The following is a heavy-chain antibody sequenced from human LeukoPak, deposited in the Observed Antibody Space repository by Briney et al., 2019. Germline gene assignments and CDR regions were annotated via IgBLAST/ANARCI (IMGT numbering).Heavy chain of an antibody. CDR2: INQDGTEK. CDR1: GFTFTTYW. D-gene: IGHD3-10*01. V-gene: IGHV3-7*03. CDR3: AKLVTYYYGSGSYIDY. J-gene: IGHJ4*02. Sequence: GGSLRLSCAASGFTFTTYWMSWVRQLPGKGLEWVANINQDGTEKYYVDSVKGRFTISRDNSKNTLYLQMNSLRAEDTAVYYCAKLVTYYYGSGSYIDYWGQGTLVTVSS.